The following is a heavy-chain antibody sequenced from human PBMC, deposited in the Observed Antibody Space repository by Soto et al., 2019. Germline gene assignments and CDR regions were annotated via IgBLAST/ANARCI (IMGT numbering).Heavy chain of an antibody. Sequence: GASVKVSCKASGYTYTGYYMHWVRQAPGQGLEWMGWINPNSGGTNYAQKFQGRVTVTRDTSISTAYMELSRLRSDDTAVYYCAREEGGVRGVIRNWFDPWGQGTLITVSS. V-gene: IGHV1-2*02. CDR2: INPNSGGT. CDR3: AREEGGVRGVIRNWFDP. CDR1: GYTYTGYY. D-gene: IGHD3-10*01. J-gene: IGHJ5*02.